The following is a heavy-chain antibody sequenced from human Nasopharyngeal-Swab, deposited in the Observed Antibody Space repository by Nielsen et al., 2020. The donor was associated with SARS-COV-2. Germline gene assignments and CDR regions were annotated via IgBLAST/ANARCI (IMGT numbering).Heavy chain of an antibody. CDR3: VRGPYYYGSGFNWFDP. CDR1: GFTFSSYA. V-gene: IGHV3-52*01. Sequence: GGSLRLSCAASGFTFSSYAMHWVRQAPGKGLEWVADIKCDGSEKYYVDSVKGRLTISRDNAKKSLYLQVNSLRAEDMTVYYCVRGPYYYGSGFNWFDPWGQGTLVTVSS. J-gene: IGHJ5*02. CDR2: IKCDGSEK. D-gene: IGHD3-10*01.